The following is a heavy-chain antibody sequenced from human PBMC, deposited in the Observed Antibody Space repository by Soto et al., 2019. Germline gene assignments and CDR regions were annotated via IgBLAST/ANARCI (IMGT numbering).Heavy chain of an antibody. J-gene: IGHJ5*02. CDR3: ARSGSINWFDP. Sequence: GASVKVSCKASGYTFTGYYMHWVRQAPGQGLEWMGWINPNSGGINYAQKFQGWVTMTRDTSISTAYMELSRLRSDDTAVYYCARSGSINWFDPWGQGTLVTVSS. CDR2: INPNSGGI. D-gene: IGHD5-12*01. V-gene: IGHV1-2*04. CDR1: GYTFTGYY.